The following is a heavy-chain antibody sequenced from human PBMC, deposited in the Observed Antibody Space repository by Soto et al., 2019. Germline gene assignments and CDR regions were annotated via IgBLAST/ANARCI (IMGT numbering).Heavy chain of an antibody. V-gene: IGHV1-3*01. CDR1: GYTFTSYA. Sequence: GASVKVSCKASGYTFTSYAMHWVRQAPGQRLEWMGWINAGNGNTKYSQKFQGRVTITRDTSASTAYVELSSLRSEDTAVYYCVVVPAAPYDAFDIWGQGTMVTVSS. J-gene: IGHJ3*02. D-gene: IGHD2-2*01. CDR2: INAGNGNT. CDR3: VVVPAAPYDAFDI.